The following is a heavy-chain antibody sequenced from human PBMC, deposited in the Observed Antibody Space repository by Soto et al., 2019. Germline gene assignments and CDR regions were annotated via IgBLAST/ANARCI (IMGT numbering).Heavy chain of an antibody. CDR1: GGSVNIGTYY. V-gene: IGHV4-61*01. CDR3: TRGGDAYKNGH. J-gene: IGHJ4*02. Sequence: SETLSLTCTVPGGSVNIGTYYWIWIRQPPGKGLEWIGFIHYSGSTNYNPSLKSRVTMSVDTSKNQFSLKLTSVNAADTAVYYCTRGGDAYKNGHWGQGALVTVSS. CDR2: IHYSGST. D-gene: IGHD2-21*01.